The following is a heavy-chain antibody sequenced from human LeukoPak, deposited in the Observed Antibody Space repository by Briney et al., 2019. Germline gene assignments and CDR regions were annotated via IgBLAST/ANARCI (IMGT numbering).Heavy chain of an antibody. J-gene: IGHJ4*02. V-gene: IGHV3-21*01. D-gene: IGHD4-23*01. CDR3: ARSGGTGFDY. Sequence: GGSLRLSCAASGFTFSSYAMSWVRQAPGKGLEWVSSISSSSSYIYYADSVKGRFTISRDNAKNTLYLQMNSLRAEDTAVYYCARSGGTGFDYWGQGTLVTVSS. CDR1: GFTFSSYA. CDR2: ISSSSSYI.